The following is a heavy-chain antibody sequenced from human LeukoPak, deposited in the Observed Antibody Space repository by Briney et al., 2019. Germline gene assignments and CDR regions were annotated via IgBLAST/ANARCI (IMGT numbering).Heavy chain of an antibody. V-gene: IGHV3-30*04. J-gene: IGHJ6*02. CDR1: GFTFSSYA. CDR2: ISYDGSNK. CDR3: ARDPEIVDSAMVPYYYYGMDV. D-gene: IGHD5-18*01. Sequence: PGGSLRLSCAASGFTFSSYAIHWVRQAPGKGLGCVAVISYDGSNKYYADSVKCRFTNSRDNNQHTLYLQMNSQRAEDTDVYYRARDPEIVDSAMVPYYYYGMDVWGQGATVTVSS.